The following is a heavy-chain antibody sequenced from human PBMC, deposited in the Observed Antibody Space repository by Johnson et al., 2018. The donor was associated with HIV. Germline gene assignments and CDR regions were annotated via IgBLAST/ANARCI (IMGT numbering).Heavy chain of an antibody. CDR3: AKDLGGYSSSWNNAFDI. CDR1: EFTVSSNY. V-gene: IGHV3-66*01. J-gene: IGHJ3*02. Sequence: VQLVESGGGLVQPGGSLRLSCAASEFTVSSNYMSWVRQAPGKGLEWVSVIYRGGSTYYADSVKGRFTISRDNSKNTLYLQMNSLRAEDTAVYYCAKDLGGYSSSWNNAFDIWGQGTMVTVSS. D-gene: IGHD6-13*01. CDR2: IYRGGST.